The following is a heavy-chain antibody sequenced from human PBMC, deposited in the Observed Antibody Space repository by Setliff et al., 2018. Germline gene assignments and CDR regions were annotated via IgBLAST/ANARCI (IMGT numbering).Heavy chain of an antibody. CDR1: SYSISRGYY. Sequence: PSETLSLTCDVSSYSISRGYYWGWIRQAPGKGLEFIGSIYHGGNIVYNPSLESRVTISADTSKNQFSLQLSSVTAADTAVYYCARCDGVYYYYMDVWGKGTTVTVSS. CDR3: ARCDGVYYYYMDV. D-gene: IGHD3-10*01. CDR2: IYHGGNI. J-gene: IGHJ6*03. V-gene: IGHV4-38-2*01.